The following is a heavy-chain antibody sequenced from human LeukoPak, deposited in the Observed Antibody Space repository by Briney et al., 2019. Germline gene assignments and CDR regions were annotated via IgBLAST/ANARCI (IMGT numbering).Heavy chain of an antibody. Sequence: GGSLILSCAASGFIFSNYAMSWVRQVPGRGLEWVSTISSRGDSTYVADSVKGRFTISRDSSKNSLYLQMNTVRAEDTAVYYCVKGPRPDITVAHTVENWGQGTLVTVSS. V-gene: IGHV3-23*01. CDR1: GFIFSNYA. J-gene: IGHJ4*02. D-gene: IGHD6-19*01. CDR3: VKGPRPDITVAHTVEN. CDR2: ISSRGDST.